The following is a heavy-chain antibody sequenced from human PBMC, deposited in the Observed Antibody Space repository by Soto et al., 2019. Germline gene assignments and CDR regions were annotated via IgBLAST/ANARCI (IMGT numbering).Heavy chain of an antibody. V-gene: IGHV3-23*01. Sequence: EVQLLESGGGLVQPGGSLRLSCAASGFTFSSYAMSWVRQAPGKGLEWVSAISGSGGSTYYADSVKGRFTISRDNSKTTLSRQMNSLRAEDTAVYYCAKWLGGGFDYWGQGTLVTVSS. CDR1: GFTFSSYA. J-gene: IGHJ4*02. CDR3: AKWLGGGFDY. D-gene: IGHD5-12*01. CDR2: ISGSGGST.